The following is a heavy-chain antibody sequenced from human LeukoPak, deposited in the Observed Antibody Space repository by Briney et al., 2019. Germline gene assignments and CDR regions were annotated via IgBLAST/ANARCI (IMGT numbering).Heavy chain of an antibody. D-gene: IGHD6-13*01. CDR1: GGTFSSYT. J-gene: IGHJ6*03. CDR3: ARDHGSSLTADPYYYMDV. Sequence: SVKVSCKASGGTFSSYTISWVRQAPGQGLEWMGGIIPIFGTANYAQKFQGRVTITTDESTSTAYMELSSLRSEDTAVYYCARDHGSSLTADPYYYMDVWGKGTTVTVSS. V-gene: IGHV1-69*05. CDR2: IIPIFGTA.